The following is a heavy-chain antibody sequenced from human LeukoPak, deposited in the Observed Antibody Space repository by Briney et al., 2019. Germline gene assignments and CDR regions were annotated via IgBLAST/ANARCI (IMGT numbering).Heavy chain of an antibody. Sequence: EASVKVSCKVSGYTLTELSMHWVRQAPGKGLEWMGGFDPEDGETIYAQKFQGRVTMTEDTSTSTAYMELRSLRSDDTAVYYCARDLGGSGPNWFDPWGQGTLVTVSS. CDR1: GYTLTELS. V-gene: IGHV1-24*01. J-gene: IGHJ5*02. CDR3: ARDLGGSGPNWFDP. D-gene: IGHD6-19*01. CDR2: FDPEDGET.